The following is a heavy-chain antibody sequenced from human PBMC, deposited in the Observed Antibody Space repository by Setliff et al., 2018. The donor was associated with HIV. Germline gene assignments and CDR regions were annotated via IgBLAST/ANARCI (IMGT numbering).Heavy chain of an antibody. CDR2: IYHSGST. J-gene: IGHJ4*02. V-gene: IGHV4-38-2*02. CDR3: ARAGMGALRSLFDY. D-gene: IGHD1-26*01. Sequence: SLTCTVSGGSVSNYYWGWIRQPPGKGLEWIASIYHSGSTYYNPSLKSRVIISVDTSKNQFSLKLNSVTAADTAIYYCARAGMGALRSLFDYWGQGTLVTVSS. CDR1: GGSVSNYY.